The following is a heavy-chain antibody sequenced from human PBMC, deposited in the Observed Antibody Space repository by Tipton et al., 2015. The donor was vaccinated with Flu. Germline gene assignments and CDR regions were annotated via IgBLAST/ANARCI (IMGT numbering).Heavy chain of an antibody. V-gene: IGHV6-1*01. D-gene: IGHD6-19*01. Sequence: PGLVKPSQTLSLTCAISGDSVSSNTAAWNWIRQSPSRGPEWLGRTYYRSHWYYDYAVSVRSRISVNPDTSKNHVFLQLNSLTPEDTAGYYWAREVAGPYALDIWGQGTVAPVPS. CDR1: GDSVSSNTAA. CDR2: TYYRSHWYY. CDR3: AREVAGPYALDI. J-gene: IGHJ3*02.